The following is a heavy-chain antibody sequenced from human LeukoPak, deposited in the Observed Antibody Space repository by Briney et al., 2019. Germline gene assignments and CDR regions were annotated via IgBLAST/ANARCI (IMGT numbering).Heavy chain of an antibody. D-gene: IGHD4-23*01. Sequence: ASVKVSCKASGYTFTNYYIHWVRQAPGQGLEWMGIINPSGGYTSYAQIFQGGLTMTRDTSTSTVYMELSSLRSEDTAVYYCARDRWLLDYWGQGTLVTVSS. CDR1: GYTFTNYY. J-gene: IGHJ4*02. CDR3: ARDRWLLDY. V-gene: IGHV1-46*01. CDR2: INPSGGYT.